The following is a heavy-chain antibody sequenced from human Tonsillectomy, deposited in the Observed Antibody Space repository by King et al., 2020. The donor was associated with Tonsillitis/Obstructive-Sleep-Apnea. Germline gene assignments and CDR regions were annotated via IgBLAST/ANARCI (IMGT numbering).Heavy chain of an antibody. V-gene: IGHV3-11*06. CDR3: ARERDIGSGNCDAFDI. CDR1: GFTFSDYY. J-gene: IGHJ3*02. CDR2: ISSSSSYT. Sequence: VQLVESGGGLVKPGGSLRLSCAASGFTFSDYYMSWIRQAPGKRLEWVSYISSSSSYTNYADSVKGRFTISRDNAKNSLYLQMNSLRAEDTAVYYCARERDIGSGNCDAFDIWGQGTMVTVSS. D-gene: IGHD4-23*01.